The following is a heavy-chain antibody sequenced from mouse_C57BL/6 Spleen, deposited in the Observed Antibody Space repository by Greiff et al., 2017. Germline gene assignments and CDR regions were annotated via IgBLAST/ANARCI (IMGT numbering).Heavy chain of an antibody. CDR1: GYSFTGYY. J-gene: IGHJ4*01. CDR2: INPSTGGT. Sequence: VQLQQSGPELVKPGASVKISCKASGYSFTGYYMNWVKQSPEKSLEWIGEINPSTGGTTYNQKFKAKATLTVDKSSSTAYMQLKSLTSEDSAVYYCARSSPYDYEDAMDYWGQGTSVTVSS. V-gene: IGHV1-42*01. D-gene: IGHD2-4*01. CDR3: ARSSPYDYEDAMDY.